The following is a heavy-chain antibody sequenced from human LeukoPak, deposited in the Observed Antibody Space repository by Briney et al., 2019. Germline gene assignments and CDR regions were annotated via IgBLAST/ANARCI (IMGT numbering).Heavy chain of an antibody. CDR2: IYYTGSA. Sequence: NPSETLSLTCTVSGGSISGYYWSWIRQPPGKGLEWIGYIYYTGSAHYIPSLKSRVTISIDTSKNQFSLRLSSVTAADTAVYYCARDVVTVTKGFDIWGQGTMVSVSS. D-gene: IGHD4-17*01. V-gene: IGHV4-59*01. CDR3: ARDVVTVTKGFDI. CDR1: GGSISGYY. J-gene: IGHJ3*02.